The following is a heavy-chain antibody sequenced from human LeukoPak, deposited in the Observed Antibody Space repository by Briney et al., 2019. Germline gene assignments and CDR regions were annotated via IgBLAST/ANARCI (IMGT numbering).Heavy chain of an antibody. CDR1: GGSFSGYY. J-gene: IGHJ3*02. Sequence: SETLSLTCAVYGGSFSGYYWSWIRQPPGKGLEWIGEINHSGSTNYNPSLKSRVTISVDTSKNQFSLKLSSVTAADTAVYYCARSAENGFDIWGQGTMVTVSS. CDR2: INHSGST. V-gene: IGHV4-34*01. CDR3: ARSAENGFDI. D-gene: IGHD6-25*01.